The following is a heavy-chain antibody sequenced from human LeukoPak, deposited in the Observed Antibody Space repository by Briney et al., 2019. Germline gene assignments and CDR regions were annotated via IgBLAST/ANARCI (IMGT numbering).Heavy chain of an antibody. D-gene: IGHD6-19*01. CDR1: GFSFSSYG. CDR3: AKDDTREGIAVAGTFDY. J-gene: IGHJ4*02. CDR2: IRYDGSNK. V-gene: IGHV3-30*02. Sequence: GGSLRLSCVASGFSFSSYGMHWVRQAPGKGLEWVASIRYDGSNKYYADSVKGRFTISRDNSKNTLYLQMNSLRAEDTAVYYCAKDDTREGIAVAGTFDYWGQGTLVTVSS.